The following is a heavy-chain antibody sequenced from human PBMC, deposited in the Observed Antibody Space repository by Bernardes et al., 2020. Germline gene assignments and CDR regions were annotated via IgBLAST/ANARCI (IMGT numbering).Heavy chain of an antibody. CDR2: INHSGST. CDR1: GGSFSGYY. D-gene: IGHD7-27*01. Sequence: SETLSLTRAVYGGSFSGYYWSWIRQPPGKGLEWIGEINHSGSTNYNPSLKSRVTISVDTSKNQFSLKLSSVTAADTAVYYCARGELGIFNALDYWGQGTLVTVSS. J-gene: IGHJ4*02. CDR3: ARGELGIFNALDY. V-gene: IGHV4-34*01.